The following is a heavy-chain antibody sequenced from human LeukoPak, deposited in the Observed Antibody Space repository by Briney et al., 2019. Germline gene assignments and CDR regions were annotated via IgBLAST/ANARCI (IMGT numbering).Heavy chain of an antibody. CDR3: ASSGYSSSWLPGGYDY. CDR1: GFTVSSNY. J-gene: IGHJ4*02. V-gene: IGHV3-53*01. CDR2: IYSGGST. D-gene: IGHD6-13*01. Sequence: GGSLRLSCAASGFTVSSNYMSWVRQAPGKGLEWVSVIYSGGSTYYADSVKGRFTISRDNSENTLYLQMNSLRAEDTAVYYCASSGYSSSWLPGGYDYWGQGTLVTVSS.